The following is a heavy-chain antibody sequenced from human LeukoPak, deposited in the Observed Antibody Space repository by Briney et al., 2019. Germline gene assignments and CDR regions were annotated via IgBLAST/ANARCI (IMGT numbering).Heavy chain of an antibody. CDR2: INHSGST. CDR1: GGSFSGYY. CDR3: ARGKSGNFDY. V-gene: IGHV4-34*01. J-gene: IGHJ4*02. Sequence: SETLSLTCAVYGGSFSGYYWSWIRQPPGKGLEWIGEINHSGSTNYNPSLKSRVTISVVTSKNQFSLKLSSVTAADTAVYYCARGKSGNFDYWGQGTLVTVSS.